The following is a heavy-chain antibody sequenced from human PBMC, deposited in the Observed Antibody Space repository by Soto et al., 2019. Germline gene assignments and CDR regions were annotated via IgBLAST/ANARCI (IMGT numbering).Heavy chain of an antibody. D-gene: IGHD6-13*01. CDR1: GFTFSSYS. J-gene: IGHJ6*02. CDR3: ARERSGYSSSWYLSGGMDV. V-gene: IGHV3-21*01. CDR2: ISSSSSYI. Sequence: GGSLRLSCAASGFTFSSYSMNWVRQAPGKGLEWVSSISSSSSYIYYADSVKGRFTISRDNAKNSLYLQMNSLRAEDTAVYYCARERSGYSSSWYLSGGMDVWGQGTTVTVSS.